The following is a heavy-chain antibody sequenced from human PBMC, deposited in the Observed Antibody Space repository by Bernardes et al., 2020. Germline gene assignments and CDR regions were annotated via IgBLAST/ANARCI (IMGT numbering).Heavy chain of an antibody. CDR2: IYWDDDT. Sequence: SGPTLVKPTQTLTLTCRFSGFSLSSSGVGVGWIRQPPGKALEWLALIYWDDDTRYSPSLESRLTITKDTSKNQVVLTMTNMDPVDTATYYCAHSVSLDWAFDYWGQGTPVTVSS. CDR1: GFSLSSSGVG. V-gene: IGHV2-5*02. CDR3: AHSVSLDWAFDY. D-gene: IGHD3-9*01. J-gene: IGHJ4*02.